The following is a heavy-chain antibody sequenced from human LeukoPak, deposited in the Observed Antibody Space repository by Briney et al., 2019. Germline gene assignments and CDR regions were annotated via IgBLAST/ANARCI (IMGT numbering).Heavy chain of an antibody. Sequence: GGSLRLSCAASGFTVPDYAMTWVRQAPGKGLEWVSSISASGVMTYYADSVKGRFTVSRDNSKNSFFLQMKSLTAADTAVYYCAKDRSIGTYSTFDQWGQGTLVTVSS. CDR1: GFTVPDYA. J-gene: IGHJ4*02. D-gene: IGHD1-26*01. CDR3: AKDRSIGTYSTFDQ. CDR2: ISASGVMT. V-gene: IGHV3-23*01.